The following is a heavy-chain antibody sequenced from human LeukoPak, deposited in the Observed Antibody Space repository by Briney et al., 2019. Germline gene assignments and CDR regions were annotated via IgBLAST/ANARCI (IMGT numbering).Heavy chain of an antibody. CDR1: GGSISSYY. J-gene: IGHJ4*02. V-gene: IGHV4-59*08. Sequence: KTSETLSLTCTVSGGSISSYYWSWIRQPPGKGLEWIGYIYYSGSTNYNPSLKSRVTISVDTSKNQFSLKLSSVTAADTAVYYCARHTSLLPLDYWGQGTLVTVSS. CDR3: ARHTSLLPLDY. D-gene: IGHD2-15*01. CDR2: IYYSGST.